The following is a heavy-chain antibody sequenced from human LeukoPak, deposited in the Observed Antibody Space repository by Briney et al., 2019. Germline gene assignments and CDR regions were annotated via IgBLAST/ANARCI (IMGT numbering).Heavy chain of an antibody. Sequence: GSLRLSCAASGFTFCSYGMHWVRQAPGKGLEWVAFIRYDGSNKYYADSVKGRFTISRDNSKNTLYLQMNSLRAEDTAVYYCARVLHKRNYDSSVYYGYWGQGTLVTVSS. CDR1: GFTFCSYG. CDR3: ARVLHKRNYDSSVYYGY. D-gene: IGHD3-22*01. J-gene: IGHJ4*02. CDR2: IRYDGSNK. V-gene: IGHV3-30*02.